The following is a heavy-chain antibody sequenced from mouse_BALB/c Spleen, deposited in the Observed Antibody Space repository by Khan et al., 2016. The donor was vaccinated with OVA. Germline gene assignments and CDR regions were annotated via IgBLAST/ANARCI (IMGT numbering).Heavy chain of an antibody. CDR3: ARSHGGNFAY. D-gene: IGHD1-1*02. V-gene: IGHV5-9-3*01. J-gene: IGHJ3*01. CDR2: INSDGDYT. CDR1: GFTFSTYA. Sequence: EVELVESGGGLVKPGGSLKLSCAASGFTFSTYAMSWIRQTPEKRLEWVATINSDGDYTYYPDSVTGRFTISRDKAKNTLYLQMSSLRSEDTARYYCARSHGGNFAYWGHGTLVTVSA.